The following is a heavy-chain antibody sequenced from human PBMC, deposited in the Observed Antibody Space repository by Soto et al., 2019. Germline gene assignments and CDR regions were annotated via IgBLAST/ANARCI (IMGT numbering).Heavy chain of an antibody. V-gene: IGHV4-4*02. D-gene: IGHD2-2*01. J-gene: IGHJ6*02. CDR2: IYHSGTT. CDR3: ARLKCRDHYGLDV. Sequence: QVQLQESGPGLVKPSGTLSLTCGVSGDSITSTNWWSWVRQPPGRGLEWIGEIYHSGTTHYNPSLKSRITILLDESKNQFSLNLSSVTAADTGVYYCARLKCRDHYGLDVWGQGTTVSVFS. CDR1: GDSITSTNW.